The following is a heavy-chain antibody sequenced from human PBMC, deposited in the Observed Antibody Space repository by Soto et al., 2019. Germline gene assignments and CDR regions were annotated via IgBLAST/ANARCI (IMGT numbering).Heavy chain of an antibody. V-gene: IGHV1-69*13. CDR1: GGTFSSYA. CDR2: IIPIFGTA. D-gene: IGHD2-15*01. J-gene: IGHJ4*02. CDR3: ARGDCSGGSCYHHSH. Sequence: GASVKVSCKASGGTFSSYAMSWVRQAPGQGLEWMGGIIPIFGTANYAQKFQGRATITADESTSTAYMELSSLRSEDTAVYYCARGDCSGGSCYHHSHWGQGTLLTVSS.